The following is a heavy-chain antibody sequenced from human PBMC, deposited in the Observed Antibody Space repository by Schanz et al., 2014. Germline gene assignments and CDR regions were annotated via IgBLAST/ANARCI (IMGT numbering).Heavy chain of an antibody. V-gene: IGHV3-23*04. Sequence: VQLVESGGGLVKPGGPLRLSCAASGFTFRDYYMSWIRQAPGKGLEWVSTISASGGSTYYADSVKGRFTISRDNSKNTLYLQMNSLRAEDTAVYYCARPRFDYGEVDYWGQGTLVTVSS. CDR1: GFTFRDYY. J-gene: IGHJ4*02. CDR3: ARPRFDYGEVDY. CDR2: ISASGGST. D-gene: IGHD4-17*01.